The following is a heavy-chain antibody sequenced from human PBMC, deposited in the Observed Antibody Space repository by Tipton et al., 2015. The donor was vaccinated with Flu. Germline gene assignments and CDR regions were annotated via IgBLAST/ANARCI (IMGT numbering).Heavy chain of an antibody. CDR2: IYSSGST. J-gene: IGHJ4*02. CDR3: ARGGYNLVY. CDR1: GGSIRSYY. V-gene: IGHV4-4*07. Sequence: TLSLTCTVSGGSIRSYYWSWIRQPAGKGLEWIGRIYSSGSTNYNPSLKSRVTMSVDTSKNQFSLRLNSVAAADTAVYYCARGGYNLVYWGQGTLVTVSS. D-gene: IGHD5-24*01.